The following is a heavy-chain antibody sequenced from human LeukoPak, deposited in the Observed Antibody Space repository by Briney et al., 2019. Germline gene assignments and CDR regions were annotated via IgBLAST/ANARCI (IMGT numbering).Heavy chain of an antibody. J-gene: IGHJ4*02. D-gene: IGHD3-10*01. CDR3: AIGANYYGSGSLSPAPEGY. CDR1: GFTFSAYA. CDR2: ISDGGSIT. V-gene: IGHV3-23*01. Sequence: GGSLRLSCVASGFTFSAYAMSWVRQAPGKGLEWVSTISDGGSITYYADSVKGRFTISRDNSKNTLFLQMNSLRAEDTAVYYCAIGANYYGSGSLSPAPEGYWGQGTLVTASS.